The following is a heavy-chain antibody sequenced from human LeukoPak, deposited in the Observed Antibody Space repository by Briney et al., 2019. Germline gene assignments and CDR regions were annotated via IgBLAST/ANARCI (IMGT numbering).Heavy chain of an antibody. J-gene: IGHJ2*01. Sequence: PGGSLRLSCAASGFTFSSYAMSWVRQAPGKGLEWVSGISGSGGSTYYADSVKGRFTISRDNSKNTLYLQMHSLRVEDTAVYYCARAWTDYWSLIRFFDLWGRGTLVTVSS. D-gene: IGHD1-1*01. V-gene: IGHV3-23*01. CDR1: GFTFSSYA. CDR2: ISGSGGST. CDR3: ARAWTDYWSLIRFFDL.